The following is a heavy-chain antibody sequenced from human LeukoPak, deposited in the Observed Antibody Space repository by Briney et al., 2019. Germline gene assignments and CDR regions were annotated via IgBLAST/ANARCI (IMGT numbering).Heavy chain of an antibody. D-gene: IGHD1-26*01. J-gene: IGHJ4*02. CDR2: ISSSGSTI. V-gene: IGHV3-48*04. CDR3: ARDQGELHRNGLDY. CDR1: GFTFSSYA. Sequence: GGSLRLSCAASGFTFSSYAMSWIRQAPGKGLEWVSYISSSGSTIYYADSVKGRFTISRDNAKNSLYLQMNSLRAEDTAVYYCARDQGELHRNGLDYWGQGTLVTVSS.